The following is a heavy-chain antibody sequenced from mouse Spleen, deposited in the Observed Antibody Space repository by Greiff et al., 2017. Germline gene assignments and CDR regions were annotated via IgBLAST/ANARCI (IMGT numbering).Heavy chain of an antibody. CDR2: IDPEDGET. J-gene: IGHJ4*01. Sequence: DVQLQESGAELVRPGASVTLSCKASGYTFTDYEMHWVKQRTEQGLEWIGRIDPEDGETKYAPKFQGKATITADTSSNTAYLQLSSLTSEDTAVYYCARGGNYYAMDYWGQGTSVTVSS. CDR1: GYTFTDYE. CDR3: ARGGNYYAMDY. V-gene: IGHV14-2*01. D-gene: IGHD2-1*01.